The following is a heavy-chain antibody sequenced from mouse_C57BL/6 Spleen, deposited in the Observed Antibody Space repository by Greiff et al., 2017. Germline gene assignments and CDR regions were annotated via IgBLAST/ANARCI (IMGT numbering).Heavy chain of an antibody. CDR1: GFTFSDYG. CDR3: ARLVRAYAMDY. Sequence: EVQLVESGGGLVKPGGSLKLSCAASGFTFSDYGMHWVRQAPEKGLEWVAYISSGSSTIYYADTVKGRFTISRDNAKNTLFLQMTSLRSEDTAMYYCARLVRAYAMDYWGQGTSVTVSS. J-gene: IGHJ4*01. V-gene: IGHV5-17*01. CDR2: ISSGSSTI. D-gene: IGHD2-2*01.